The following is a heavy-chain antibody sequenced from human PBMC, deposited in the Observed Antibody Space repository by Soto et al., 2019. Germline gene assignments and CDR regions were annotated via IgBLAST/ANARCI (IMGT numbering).Heavy chain of an antibody. J-gene: IGHJ5*02. CDR3: AKEEGTYCSGGSCYPDIYNWFDP. D-gene: IGHD2-15*01. V-gene: IGHV3-23*01. Sequence: PGGSLRLSCAASGFTFSSYCMSWVRQAPGKGLEWVSAISGNGGSTYYADSVKGRFTISRDNSKNTLYLQMNSLRAEDTAVYYCAKEEGTYCSGGSCYPDIYNWFDPWGQGTLVTVSS. CDR2: ISGNGGST. CDR1: GFTFSSYC.